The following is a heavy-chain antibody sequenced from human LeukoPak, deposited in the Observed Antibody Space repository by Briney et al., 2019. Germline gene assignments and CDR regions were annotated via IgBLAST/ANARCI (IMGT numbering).Heavy chain of an antibody. J-gene: IGHJ4*02. D-gene: IGHD3-22*01. CDR2: IHISGTT. Sequence: SETLSLTCIVSGVFISSFHWSWIRQPAGKALEWIGRIHISGTTNYNPSLESRVTMSVDTSKNQFSLNLNSVTAADTAVYYCARDGYYDSSGYSYFDYWGQGTLVTVSA. CDR3: ARDGYYDSSGYSYFDY. V-gene: IGHV4-4*07. CDR1: GVFISSFH.